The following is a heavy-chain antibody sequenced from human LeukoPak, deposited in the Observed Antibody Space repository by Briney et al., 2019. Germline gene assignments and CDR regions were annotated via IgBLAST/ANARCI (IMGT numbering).Heavy chain of an antibody. D-gene: IGHD2-2*01. J-gene: IGHJ5*02. Sequence: PSETLSLTCTVSGGSISSYYWSWIRQPPGKGLEWIGYIYYSGSTNYNPSLKSRVTISVDTSKNQFSLKLSSVTAADTAVYYCARSAPRYCSSTSCYGGLLEFDPWGQGTLVTVSS. CDR1: GGSISSYY. CDR2: IYYSGST. CDR3: ARSAPRYCSSTSCYGGLLEFDP. V-gene: IGHV4-59*08.